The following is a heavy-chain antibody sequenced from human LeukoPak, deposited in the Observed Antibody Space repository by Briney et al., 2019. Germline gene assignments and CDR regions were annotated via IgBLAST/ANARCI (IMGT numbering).Heavy chain of an antibody. D-gene: IGHD3-10*01. CDR1: GGSFSGYY. Sequence: SETLSLTRAVYGGSFSGYYWSWIRQPPGKGLEWIGEINHSGSTNYNPSLKSRVTISVDTSKNQFSLKLSSVTAADTAVYYCARRSAERITMVRGVIYYFDYWGQGTLVTVSS. CDR2: INHSGST. V-gene: IGHV4-34*01. CDR3: ARRSAERITMVRGVIYYFDY. J-gene: IGHJ4*02.